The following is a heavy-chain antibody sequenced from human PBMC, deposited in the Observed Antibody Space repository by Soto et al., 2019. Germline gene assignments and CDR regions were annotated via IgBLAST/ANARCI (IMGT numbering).Heavy chain of an antibody. CDR2: INPSGGST. CDR1: GYTFTSYY. Sequence: QVQLVQSGAEVKKPGASVKVSCKASGYTFTSYYMHWVRQAPGQGLEWMGIINPSGGSTSYAQKFQGRVTMTRDTSTSTVYMELSSLRSEDTAVYYCARGTLTMIVVGDAFDIWGQGTMVTVSS. V-gene: IGHV1-46*01. J-gene: IGHJ3*02. D-gene: IGHD3-22*01. CDR3: ARGTLTMIVVGDAFDI.